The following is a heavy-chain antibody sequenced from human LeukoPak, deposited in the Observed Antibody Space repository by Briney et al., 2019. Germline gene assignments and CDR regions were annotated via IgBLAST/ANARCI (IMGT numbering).Heavy chain of an antibody. V-gene: IGHV1-8*03. CDR1: GYTFTSYD. CDR3: ARYSSGYDFDY. D-gene: IGHD5-12*01. Sequence: ASVKVSCKASGYTFTSYDINWVRQATGQGLEWMGWMNPNSGNTGYAQKFQGRVTITRNTSISTAYMELSSLRSEDTAVYYRARYSSGYDFDYWGQGTLVTVSS. CDR2: MNPNSGNT. J-gene: IGHJ4*02.